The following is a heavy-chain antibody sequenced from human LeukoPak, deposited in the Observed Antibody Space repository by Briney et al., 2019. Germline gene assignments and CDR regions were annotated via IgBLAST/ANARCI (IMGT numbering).Heavy chain of an antibody. Sequence: PGGSLRLSCAASGFTFSSYGMHWVRQAPGKGLEWVAFIRYDGSNKYYADSVKGRFTISRDNAKNTLYLQMNSLRVEDTAVYYCASTGRYNWNDPLDYWGQGTQVTVSS. V-gene: IGHV3-30*02. D-gene: IGHD1-20*01. CDR2: IRYDGSNK. CDR3: ASTGRYNWNDPLDY. CDR1: GFTFSSYG. J-gene: IGHJ4*02.